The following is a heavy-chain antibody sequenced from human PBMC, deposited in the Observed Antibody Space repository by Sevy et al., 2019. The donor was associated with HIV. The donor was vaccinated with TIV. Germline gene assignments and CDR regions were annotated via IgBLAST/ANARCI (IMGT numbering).Heavy chain of an antibody. D-gene: IGHD2-2*01. CDR2: INGKGRST. Sequence: GGSLGLSCAASGFTFSGYAMSWVRQAPGKGLEWVSAINGKGRSTHYADSVEGRFTISRDNSKNTLYLQMNSLRAEDTAVYYCAKTINSGGGVVPAANYYYYGMDVWGQGTTVTVSS. J-gene: IGHJ6*02. CDR3: AKTINSGGGVVPAANYYYYGMDV. V-gene: IGHV3-23*01. CDR1: GFTFSGYA.